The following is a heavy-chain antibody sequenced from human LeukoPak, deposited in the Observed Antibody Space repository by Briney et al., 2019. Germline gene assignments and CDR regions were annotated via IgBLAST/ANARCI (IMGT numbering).Heavy chain of an antibody. CDR1: GFAFSRYG. J-gene: IGHJ4*02. CDR3: AKCGNSGCHLIDY. V-gene: IGHV3-33*06. D-gene: IGHD5-12*01. CDR2: IWYDGTNE. Sequence: GGSLRLSCAASGFAFSRYGMHWVRQAPGKGLEWVAVIWYDGTNEYYADSVKGRFTISRDNSKSTLYLQMDSLRAEDTAVYYCAKCGNSGCHLIDYWGQGTLVTVSS.